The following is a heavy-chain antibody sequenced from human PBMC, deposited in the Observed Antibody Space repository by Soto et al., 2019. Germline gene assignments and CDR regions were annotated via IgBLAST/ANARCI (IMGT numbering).Heavy chain of an antibody. CDR3: ARGPVMVRGVPGRLDP. CDR2: ISYDGSNK. V-gene: IGHV3-30-3*01. D-gene: IGHD3-10*01. Sequence: GGSLRLSCAASGFTFSSYAMHWVRQAPGKGLEWVAVISYDGSNKYYADSVKGRFTISRDNSKNTLYLQMNSLRAEDTAVYYCARGPVMVRGVPGRLDPWGQGTLVTVSS. J-gene: IGHJ5*02. CDR1: GFTFSSYA.